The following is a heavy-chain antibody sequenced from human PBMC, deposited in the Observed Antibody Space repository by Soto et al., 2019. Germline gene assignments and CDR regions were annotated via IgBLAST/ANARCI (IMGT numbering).Heavy chain of an antibody. J-gene: IGHJ5*02. V-gene: IGHV4-4*07. D-gene: IGHD3-10*01. CDR2: IYTSGST. CDR1: GGSISSYY. CDR3: ARAADYYGSGSQGWFDP. Sequence: PSETLSLTCTVSGGSISSYYWSWIRQPAGKGLEWIGRIYTSGSTNYNPSLKSRVTMSVDTSKNRFSLKLSSVTAADTAVYYCARAADYYGSGSQGWFDPWGQGTLVTVSS.